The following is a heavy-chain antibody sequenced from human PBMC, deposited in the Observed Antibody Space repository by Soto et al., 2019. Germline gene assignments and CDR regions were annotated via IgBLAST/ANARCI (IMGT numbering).Heavy chain of an antibody. CDR1: GGSISSYY. D-gene: IGHD1-26*01. CDR2: IYYSGST. Sequence: SETLSLTCTVSGGSISSYYWHWIRQPPGKGLEWIGYIYYSGSTNYNPSLKSRVTISVDTSRNQFSLRLSSVTAADTAVYYCARDGIPRIVGAPLPYYYGMDVWGQGTTVTVSS. V-gene: IGHV4-59*01. CDR3: ARDGIPRIVGAPLPYYYGMDV. J-gene: IGHJ6*02.